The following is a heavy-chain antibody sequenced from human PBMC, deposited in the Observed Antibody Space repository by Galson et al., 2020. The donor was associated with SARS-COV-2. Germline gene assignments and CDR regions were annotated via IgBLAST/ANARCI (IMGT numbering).Heavy chain of an antibody. J-gene: IGHJ3*02. CDR3: ATSDKSSGSYRPNDAFDI. CDR2: INPSGGST. Sequence: ASVKVSCKASGYTFTSYYMHWVRQAPGQGLEWMGIINPSGGSTSYAQKFQGRVTMTRDTSTSTVYMELSSLRSEDTAVYYCATSDKSSGSYRPNDAFDIWGQGTMVTVSS. CDR1: GYTFTSYY. V-gene: IGHV1-46*01. D-gene: IGHD1-26*01.